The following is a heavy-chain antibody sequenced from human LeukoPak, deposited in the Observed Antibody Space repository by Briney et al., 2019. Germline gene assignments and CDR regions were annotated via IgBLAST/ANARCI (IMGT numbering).Heavy chain of an antibody. CDR1: GYTFTSYG. V-gene: IGHV1-18*01. J-gene: IGHJ6*03. CDR2: ISAYNGNT. Sequence: ASVEGSCKASGYTFTSYGISWVRQAPGQGLEWMGWISAYNGNTNYAQKLQGRVTMTTDTSTSTAYMELRSLRSDDTAVYYCARVSAPGKILEWLIDYYYYYMDVWGKGTTVTVSS. D-gene: IGHD3-3*01. CDR3: ARVSAPGKILEWLIDYYYYYMDV.